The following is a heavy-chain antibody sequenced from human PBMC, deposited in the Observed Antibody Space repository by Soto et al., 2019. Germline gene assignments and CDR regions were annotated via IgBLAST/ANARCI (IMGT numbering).Heavy chain of an antibody. CDR1: GATFSSYA. Sequence: QVLLVQSGAEVKKPGSSVKVSCKLSGATFSSYAMSWVRQAPGQGLEWIGGIIPFFGTPNYAQKFQGRVTIIAGTSTATSYMELSSLRSDDTAVYYCARDKGAYYSHLVYWGQGTLVTVSS. J-gene: IGHJ4*02. CDR2: IIPFFGTP. D-gene: IGHD3-22*01. CDR3: ARDKGAYYSHLVY. V-gene: IGHV1-69*06.